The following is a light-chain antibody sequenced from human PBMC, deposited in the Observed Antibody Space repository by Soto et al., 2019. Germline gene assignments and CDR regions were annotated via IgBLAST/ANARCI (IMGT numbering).Light chain of an antibody. V-gene: IGKV1-39*01. CDR3: QQSYITPV. CDR2: AAS. CDR1: QSISSD. Sequence: DIPMTQSPSSLSASVGDRVTITCRASQSISSDLNWYQQKPGKAPKLLIYAASSLQSGVPSRFSGSGSGTDNTLTISRLQPDDFAFYYWQQSYITPVFGQGTKLDIK. J-gene: IGKJ2*01.